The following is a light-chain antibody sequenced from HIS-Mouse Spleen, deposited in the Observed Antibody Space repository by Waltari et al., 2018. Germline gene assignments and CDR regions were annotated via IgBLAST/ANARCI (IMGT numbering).Light chain of an antibody. J-gene: IGLJ2*01. Sequence: SYELTQPPPVPVSPGQTARITCAGAALPKKYAYWYQQKSGQAPVLVIYEDSKRPSGIPGGFSGSSSGTMATLTISGAQVEDEADYYCYSTDSSGNHRVFGGGTKLTVL. CDR2: EDS. CDR3: YSTDSSGNHRV. V-gene: IGLV3-10*01. CDR1: ALPKKY.